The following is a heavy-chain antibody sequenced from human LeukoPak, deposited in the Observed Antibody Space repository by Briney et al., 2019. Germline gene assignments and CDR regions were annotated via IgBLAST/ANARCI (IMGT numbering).Heavy chain of an antibody. CDR2: TRNKANRYTT. CDR3: TRGGRYLPLDI. CDR1: GFTLSDHY. V-gene: IGHV3-72*01. J-gene: IGHJ3*02. D-gene: IGHD3-10*01. Sequence: GGSLRLSCAASGFTLSDHYMDWVRQAPGKGLEWVGRTRNKANRYTTEYAASVKGRFTISRDDSKNSQYLQINSLKTEDTAVYYCTRGGRYLPLDIWGQGTMVTVSS.